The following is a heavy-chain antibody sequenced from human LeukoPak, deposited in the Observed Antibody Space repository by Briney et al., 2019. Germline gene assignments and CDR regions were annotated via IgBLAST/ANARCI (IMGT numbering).Heavy chain of an antibody. CDR3: ARGVVVGYSYGEQVGWFDP. D-gene: IGHD5-18*01. Sequence: SVKVSCKASGYTFTGYFMHWVRRAPGQGLEWMGGIIPIFGTANYAQKFQGRVTITADESTSTAYMELSSLRSEDTAVYYCARGVVVGYSYGEQVGWFDPWGQGTLVTVSS. CDR1: GYTFTGYF. J-gene: IGHJ5*02. V-gene: IGHV1-69*13. CDR2: IIPIFGTA.